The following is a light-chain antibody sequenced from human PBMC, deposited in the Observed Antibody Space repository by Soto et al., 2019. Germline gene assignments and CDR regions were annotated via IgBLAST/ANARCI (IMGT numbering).Light chain of an antibody. CDR2: EIS. V-gene: IGKV3-11*01. Sequence: EIVLTQSPATLSSSPGERATLSCRASQTVGSRLAWYQHRPGQAPRLLIYEISNRATGIPARFSGSGSGTDSTLTISSLEPEDFDVYYCPQRSSWPRKFGQGTKADIX. CDR3: PQRSSWPRK. CDR1: QTVGSR. J-gene: IGKJ1*01.